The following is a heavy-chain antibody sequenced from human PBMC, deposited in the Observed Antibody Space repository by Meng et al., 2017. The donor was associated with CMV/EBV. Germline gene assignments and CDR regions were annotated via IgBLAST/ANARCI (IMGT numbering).Heavy chain of an antibody. D-gene: IGHD3-3*01. CDR3: ARERITIEIFGVLYGMDV. CDR1: GGSFSGYY. J-gene: IGHJ6*02. Sequence: SDTLSLTCAVYGGSFSGYYWSWIRQPPGKGLEWIGEINHSGSTNYNPSLKSRVTISVDTSKNQFSLKLSSVTAADTAVYYCARERITIEIFGVLYGMDVWGQGTTVTVSS. CDR2: INHSGST. V-gene: IGHV4-34*01.